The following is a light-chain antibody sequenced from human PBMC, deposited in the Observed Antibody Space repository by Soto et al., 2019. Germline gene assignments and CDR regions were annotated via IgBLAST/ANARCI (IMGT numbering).Light chain of an antibody. J-gene: IGKJ1*01. CDR3: QQYDTWPPT. CDR2: DVS. CDR1: QSVNSK. Sequence: EIVMTQSPATLSVSPGEGVTLSCRASQSVNSKLAWYQQKPGQAPRVLIYDVSRRATGIPARFSGSGSGTEFTVTISSLQSEDFEVYWCQQYDTWPPTFGQGAKVEVE. V-gene: IGKV3-15*01.